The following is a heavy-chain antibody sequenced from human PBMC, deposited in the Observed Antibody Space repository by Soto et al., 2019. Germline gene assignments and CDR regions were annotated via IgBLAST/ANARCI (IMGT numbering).Heavy chain of an antibody. CDR2: ISGSGGST. CDR1: GFNFTTNA. Sequence: PGGSLRLSCAASGFNFTTNAISWVRQAPGKGLEWVSAISGSGGSTYYVDSVKGRFTISRDNSKNTLYLQMNSLRAEDTAVYYCAKSLRGIIIDFDYWGQGTQVTVSS. CDR3: AKSLRGIIIDFDY. J-gene: IGHJ4*02. D-gene: IGHD3-10*01. V-gene: IGHV3-23*01.